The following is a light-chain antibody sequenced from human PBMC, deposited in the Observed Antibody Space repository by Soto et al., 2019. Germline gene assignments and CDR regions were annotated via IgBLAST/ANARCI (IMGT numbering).Light chain of an antibody. CDR1: QSISSW. V-gene: IGKV1-5*01. CDR3: QQYNSYSYT. Sequence: DIQMTQSPSTLSASVGDRVTITCRASQSISSWFAWYQQKPGNAPKLLIYDASSLASGVPSRFSGSGSGTEFTLPISSLQPDDFDTYYCQQYNSYSYTFGQGTKLEIK. CDR2: DAS. J-gene: IGKJ2*01.